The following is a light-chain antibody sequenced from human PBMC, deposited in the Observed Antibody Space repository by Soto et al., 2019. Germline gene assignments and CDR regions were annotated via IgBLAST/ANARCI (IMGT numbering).Light chain of an antibody. Sequence: QSVLTQPASVSGSPGQSITISCTGTRSDIGSYNNVAWYQQHPGKAHRVMIFGVTKRPSGISDRFFGSKSGSTASLTISGLQAEDEADYFCFSYAGSSIWVFGGGTKLTVL. CDR2: GVT. CDR1: RSDIGSYNN. CDR3: FSYAGSSIWV. J-gene: IGLJ3*02. V-gene: IGLV2-23*02.